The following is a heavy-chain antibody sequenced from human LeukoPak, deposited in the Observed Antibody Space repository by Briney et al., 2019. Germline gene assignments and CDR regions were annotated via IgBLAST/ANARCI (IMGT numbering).Heavy chain of an antibody. J-gene: IGHJ4*02. D-gene: IGHD3-22*01. Sequence: GGSLRLSCAAYGSAFSNYWMSRVRQAPGKGLEWVASIKEDGSERYYVDSMRGRFTISRDNAKNSLLLQMNSLRVEDTAVYYCARKGDHYDRSGYFHYFDYWGQGTLLTVSS. CDR1: GSAFSNYW. V-gene: IGHV3-7*01. CDR2: IKEDGSER. CDR3: ARKGDHYDRSGYFHYFDY.